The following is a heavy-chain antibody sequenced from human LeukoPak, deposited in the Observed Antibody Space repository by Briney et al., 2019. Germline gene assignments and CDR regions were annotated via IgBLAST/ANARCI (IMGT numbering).Heavy chain of an antibody. D-gene: IGHD6-6*01. Sequence: PSETLSLTCAVYGGSFSGYYWSWIRQPPGKGLEWIGEINHSGSTNYNPSLKSRVTISVDTSKIQFSLKLSSVTAADTAVYYCAILYSSSVDYWGQGTLVTVSS. CDR2: INHSGST. CDR1: GGSFSGYY. J-gene: IGHJ4*02. V-gene: IGHV4-34*01. CDR3: AILYSSSVDY.